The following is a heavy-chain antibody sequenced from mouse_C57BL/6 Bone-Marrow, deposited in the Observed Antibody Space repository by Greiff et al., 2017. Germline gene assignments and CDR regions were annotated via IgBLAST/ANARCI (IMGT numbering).Heavy chain of an antibody. D-gene: IGHD1-1*02. V-gene: IGHV1-64*01. CDR2: IHPISGST. CDR3: TRFYGSYFYYARDY. CDR1: GYTFTSYW. Sequence: QVQLQQPGAELVKPGASVKLSCKASGYTFTSYWMHWVKQRPGQGLEWIGMIHPISGSTNYNEKFKSKATLTVDNSSSTAYMQLSSLTSEGSAVYYGTRFYGSYFYYARDYWGQGTSVTVSS. J-gene: IGHJ4*01.